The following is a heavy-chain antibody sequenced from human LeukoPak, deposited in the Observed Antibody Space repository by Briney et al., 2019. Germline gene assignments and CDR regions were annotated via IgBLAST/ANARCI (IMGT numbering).Heavy chain of an antibody. Sequence: ASVKVSCKASGYTFTGYYMHWVRQAPGQGLEWMGWINLNSGGTNYAQKFQGRVTMTRDTSISTAYMELSRLRSDDTAVYYCARGPLRLVVTAIPSTNHCYYMDVWGKGTTVTVSS. CDR1: GYTFTGYY. D-gene: IGHD2-21*02. CDR3: ARGPLRLVVTAIPSTNHCYYMDV. V-gene: IGHV1-2*02. CDR2: INLNSGGT. J-gene: IGHJ6*03.